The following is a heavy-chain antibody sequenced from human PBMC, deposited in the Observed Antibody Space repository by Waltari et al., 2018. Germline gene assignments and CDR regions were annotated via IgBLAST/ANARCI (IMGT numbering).Heavy chain of an antibody. J-gene: IGHJ6*02. V-gene: IGHV4-34*01. CDR2: INHSGST. Sequence: QVQLQQWGAGLLKPSETLSLTCAVFGGSFSGYYWIWTRPPPGKGLEWIGEINHSGSTNYNPSLKSRVTISVDTSKNQFSLKLSSVTAADTAVYYCARGTWLSGGMDVWGQGTTVTVSS. D-gene: IGHD3-22*01. CDR1: GGSFSGYY. CDR3: ARGTWLSGGMDV.